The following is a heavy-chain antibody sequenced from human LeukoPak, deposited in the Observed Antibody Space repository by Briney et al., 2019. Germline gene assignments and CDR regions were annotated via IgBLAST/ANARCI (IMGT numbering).Heavy chain of an antibody. CDR1: GGSFSGYF. Sequence: SETLSLTCAVYGGSFSGYFWSWIRQPPGKGLEWIGGINHSGSTNYNPSLKSRVTISVDTSKNQFSLKLSSVTAADTAVYYCARRHYYDSSGYYNYYYYYYMDVWGKGTTVTVSS. D-gene: IGHD3-22*01. J-gene: IGHJ6*03. CDR3: ARRHYYDSSGYYNYYYYYYMDV. CDR2: INHSGST. V-gene: IGHV4-34*01.